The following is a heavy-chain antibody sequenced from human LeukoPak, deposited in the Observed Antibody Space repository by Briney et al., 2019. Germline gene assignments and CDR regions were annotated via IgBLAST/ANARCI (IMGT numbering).Heavy chain of an antibody. Sequence: GGSLRLSCAASGFTFSSYSMNWVRQAPGKGLEWVSYISSSSSTIYYADSVKGRFTISRDNAKNSLYLQMNSLRAEDTAVYYCARDGEDCSSTSCYYYYYYMDVWGKGTTVTVSS. CDR3: ARDGEDCSSTSCYYYYYYMDV. CDR1: GFTFSSYS. J-gene: IGHJ6*03. CDR2: ISSSSSTI. D-gene: IGHD2-2*01. V-gene: IGHV3-48*04.